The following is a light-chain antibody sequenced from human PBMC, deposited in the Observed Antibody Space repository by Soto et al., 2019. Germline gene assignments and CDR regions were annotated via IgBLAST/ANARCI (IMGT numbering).Light chain of an antibody. Sequence: EILLTQSPCTLPLSPGERATLSCGASQSVRNRLLAWYQQKPGQPPRLLIYDASTRATATPDRFRGSGSGTDFTLTISRLEPEDFELYYCHQYDSIVQTFGQGTKVDIK. V-gene: IGKV3-20*01. CDR1: QSVRNRL. CDR2: DAS. J-gene: IGKJ1*01. CDR3: HQYDSIVQT.